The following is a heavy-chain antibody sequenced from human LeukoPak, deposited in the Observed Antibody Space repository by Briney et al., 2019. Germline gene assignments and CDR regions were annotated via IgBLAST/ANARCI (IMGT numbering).Heavy chain of an antibody. Sequence: GGSLTLSCAASGFTFSSYSMNGLRQAPGKGLEWVSSITSSSSDKNYVDSVKGRFTISRDNAKNSLYLQMNSLRAEDTAVYYCARDMYSGSYYGVNYWGQGTLVTVSS. CDR1: GFTFSSYS. J-gene: IGHJ4*02. V-gene: IGHV3-21*01. CDR2: ITSSSSDK. CDR3: ARDMYSGSYYGVNY. D-gene: IGHD1-26*01.